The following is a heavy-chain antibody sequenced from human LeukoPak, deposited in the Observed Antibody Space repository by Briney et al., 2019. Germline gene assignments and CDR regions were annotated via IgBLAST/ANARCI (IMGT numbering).Heavy chain of an antibody. CDR3: AKGLISYYFDC. D-gene: IGHD3-10*01. Sequence: LRLSCAAXXXXXXXXAMSWXRXAPGXXLXWVSGISGSGGSTYYVDSVKGRFTISRDNSKNTVYLQMNSLRAEDTAVYYCAKGLISYYFDCWGQGTLVTVSS. J-gene: IGHJ4*02. V-gene: IGHV3-23*01. CDR1: XXXXXXXA. CDR2: ISGSGGST.